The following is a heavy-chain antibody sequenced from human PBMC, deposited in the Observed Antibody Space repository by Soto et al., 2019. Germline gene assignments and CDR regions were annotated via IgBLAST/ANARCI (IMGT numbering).Heavy chain of an antibody. CDR1: GFTFSSYW. CDR3: ARDQGIAAAGHLDAFDI. D-gene: IGHD6-13*01. CDR2: IKQDGSEK. J-gene: IGHJ3*02. V-gene: IGHV3-7*01. Sequence: PGGSLRLSCAASGFTFSSYWMSWVRQAPGKGLEWVANIKQDGSEKYYVDSVKGRFTISRDNAKNSLYLQMNSLRAEDTAVYYCARDQGIAAAGHLDAFDIWGQGTMVTVSS.